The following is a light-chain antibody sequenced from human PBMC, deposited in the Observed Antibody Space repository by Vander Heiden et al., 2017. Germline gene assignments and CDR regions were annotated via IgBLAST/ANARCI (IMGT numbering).Light chain of an antibody. Sequence: DIVMNQSPDSLAVSLGERSTINCKSSQSGLHISNNKNYVAWYQQKPGQPPKLLIYWASTRESGVPDRFSGSGSGTDFTLAISSLQAEDVAVYYCQQYYTTPHTFGQGTKLEIK. CDR3: QQYYTTPHT. V-gene: IGKV4-1*01. J-gene: IGKJ2*01. CDR2: WAS. CDR1: QSGLHISNNKNY.